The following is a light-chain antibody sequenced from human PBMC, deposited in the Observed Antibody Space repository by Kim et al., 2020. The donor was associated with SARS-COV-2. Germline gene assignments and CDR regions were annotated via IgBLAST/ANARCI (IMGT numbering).Light chain of an antibody. CDR2: GTS. V-gene: IGKV1-5*01. CDR1: QTITKW. Sequence: ASVGDSVTISCRASQTITKWLAWYQQKPGKAPKLLIFGTSGLESGVPSRFSGSRSGTDFTLTINSLQPDDVATYYCHQYDTYPWAFGQGTKVDIK. J-gene: IGKJ1*01. CDR3: HQYDTYPWA.